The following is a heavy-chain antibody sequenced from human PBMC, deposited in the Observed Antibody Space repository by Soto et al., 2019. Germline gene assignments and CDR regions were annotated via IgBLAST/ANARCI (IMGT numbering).Heavy chain of an antibody. J-gene: IGHJ4*02. CDR1: GYSFAGYW. CDR2: IDPSDSQT. V-gene: IGHV5-10-1*01. D-gene: IGHD2-15*01. Sequence: GESLKISCKGSGYSFAGYWITWVRQKPGKGLEWMGRIDPSDSQTYYSPSFQGHVTISADKSISTAYLQWSSLKASDTAMYYCARWADCSGGSCRKACDYWGQGTLVTVSS. CDR3: ARWADCSGGSCRKACDY.